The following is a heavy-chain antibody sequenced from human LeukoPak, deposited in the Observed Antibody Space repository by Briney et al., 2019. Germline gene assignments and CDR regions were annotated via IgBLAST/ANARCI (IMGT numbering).Heavy chain of an antibody. CDR2: IGGSAGTT. J-gene: IGHJ4*02. CDR1: GFTFSSYV. Sequence: GGSLRLSCAASGFTFSSYVMSWVRQAPGKGLEWVSAIGGSAGTTYYADSVKGRFTLSRDNSKNTLYLQMNSLRAEDTAVYYCAKDKAGSTAYYFDYWGQGTLVTVSS. D-gene: IGHD6-13*01. CDR3: AKDKAGSTAYYFDY. V-gene: IGHV3-23*01.